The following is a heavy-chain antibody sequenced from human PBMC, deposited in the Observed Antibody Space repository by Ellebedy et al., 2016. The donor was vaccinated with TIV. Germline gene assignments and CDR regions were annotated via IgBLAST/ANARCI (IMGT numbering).Heavy chain of an antibody. CDR1: DGSINGYY. V-gene: IGHV4-59*01. CDR2: ISSSGTT. D-gene: IGHD2-15*01. CDR3: ARTFTERLGGYDTHWVLDY. J-gene: IGHJ4*02. Sequence: SETLSLTCTVSDGSINGYYWSWIRQPPGKGLEWIGYISSSGTTSYSPSLKSRVSISVDTSKNQFSLKLRSVTAGDTAVYYCARTFTERLGGYDTHWVLDYWGQGVLVTVST.